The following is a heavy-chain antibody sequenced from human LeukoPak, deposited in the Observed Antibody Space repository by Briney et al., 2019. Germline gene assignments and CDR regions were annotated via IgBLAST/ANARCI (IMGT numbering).Heavy chain of an antibody. CDR2: ISDNSGST. D-gene: IGHD6-25*01. CDR1: GFTFSNYA. CDR3: AKGSAAGRPYYFDY. J-gene: IGHJ4*02. V-gene: IGHV3-23*01. Sequence: GGSLRLSCAASGFTFSNYAMSWVRQAPGKGLDWVSAISDNSGSTYHADSVKGRFTISRDNSKSTLYLQMSSLRAEDTAVYYCAKGSAAGRPYYFDYWGQGTLVTVSS.